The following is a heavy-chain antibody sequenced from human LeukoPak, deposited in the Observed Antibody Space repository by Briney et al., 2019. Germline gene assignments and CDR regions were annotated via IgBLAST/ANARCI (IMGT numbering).Heavy chain of an antibody. D-gene: IGHD2-2*01. Sequence: SETLSLTCTVSGGSISSYYWSWIRQPPGKGLEWIGYIYYSGSTNYNPSLKSRVTISVDTSKNQFSLKLSSVTAADTAVYYCARGGQDIVVVPAAYYYYYYGMDVWGQGTTVTVSS. V-gene: IGHV4-59*12. CDR1: GGSISSYY. J-gene: IGHJ6*02. CDR3: ARGGQDIVVVPAAYYYYYYGMDV. CDR2: IYYSGST.